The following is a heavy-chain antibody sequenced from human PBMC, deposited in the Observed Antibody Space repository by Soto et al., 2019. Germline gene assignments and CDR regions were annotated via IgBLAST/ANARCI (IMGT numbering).Heavy chain of an antibody. D-gene: IGHD3-9*01. CDR3: ARARDYDLLTAREYALDV. CDR1: GGSFRNYG. Sequence: QVQLVQSGAEVKKPGSSVRVSCKVSGGSFRNYGITWVRQSPGQGLEWMGGIMPVFGTAVYAQKFQGGVTISADELTTTASLELSSLSSDDTAVYFCARARDYDLLTAREYALDVWGQGTTVTV. CDR2: IMPVFGTA. J-gene: IGHJ6*02. V-gene: IGHV1-69*01.